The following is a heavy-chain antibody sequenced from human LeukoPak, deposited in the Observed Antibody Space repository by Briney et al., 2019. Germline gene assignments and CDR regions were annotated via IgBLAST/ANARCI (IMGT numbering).Heavy chain of an antibody. D-gene: IGHD1/OR15-1a*01. CDR3: ARAGAMGTADY. J-gene: IGHJ4*02. CDR2: IKKDGSEK. Sequence: GGSLRLSCAASGFTFSSYWMSWVRQAPGKVLEWVANIKKDGSEKYYVDSVKGRFTISRDNAKNSLYLQMNSLRAEDTAVYYCARAGAMGTADYWGQGTLVTVSS. V-gene: IGHV3-7*01. CDR1: GFTFSSYW.